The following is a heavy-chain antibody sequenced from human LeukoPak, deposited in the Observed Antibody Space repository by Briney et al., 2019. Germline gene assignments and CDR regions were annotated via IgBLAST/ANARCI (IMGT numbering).Heavy chain of an antibody. Sequence: GGSLRLSCAADGFTFSYYWMHWVRQAPGKGLVWVSRINSDGSSTSYADSVKGRFTISRDNAKNTLYLQMNSLRAEDTAVYYCARPKNSSSWYNWFDPGGQGTLVTVSS. CDR1: GFTFSYYW. J-gene: IGHJ5*02. CDR3: ARPKNSSSWYNWFDP. D-gene: IGHD6-13*01. V-gene: IGHV3-74*01. CDR2: INSDGSST.